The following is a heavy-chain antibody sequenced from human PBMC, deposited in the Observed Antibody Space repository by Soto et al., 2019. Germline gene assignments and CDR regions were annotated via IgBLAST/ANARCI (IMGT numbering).Heavy chain of an antibody. CDR1: GFTFSSYG. J-gene: IGHJ3*02. CDR2: ISYDGSNK. Sequence: QVQLVESGGGVVQPGRSLRLSCAASGFTFSSYGMHWVRQAPGKGLEWEAVISYDGSNKYYADSVKSRLTISRDNSKNPLYLQMNSLRGEDTAVYYFAKDNGSGCDWLRVGDASDIWGQGTMVTVSS. V-gene: IGHV3-30*18. CDR3: AKDNGSGCDWLRVGDASDI. D-gene: IGHD5-12*01.